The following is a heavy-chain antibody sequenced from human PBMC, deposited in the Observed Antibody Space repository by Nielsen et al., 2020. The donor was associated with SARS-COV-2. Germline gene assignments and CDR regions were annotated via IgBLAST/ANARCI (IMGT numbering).Heavy chain of an antibody. Sequence: SGPTLVKPTQTLTLTCTFSGFSLSTSGMCVSWIRQPPGKALEWLARIDWDDDKYYSTSLKTRLTISKDTSKNQVVLTMTNMDPVDTATYYCALWIARHEYFQHWGQGTLVTVSS. D-gene: IGHD3-3*01. J-gene: IGHJ1*01. V-gene: IGHV2-70*11. CDR2: IDWDDDK. CDR3: ALWIARHEYFQH. CDR1: GFSLSTSGMC.